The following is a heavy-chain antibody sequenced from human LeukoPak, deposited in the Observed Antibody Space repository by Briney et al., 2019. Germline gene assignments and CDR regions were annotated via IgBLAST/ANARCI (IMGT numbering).Heavy chain of an antibody. Sequence: GGSLRLSCAASGFTFSNYWMSWVRQAPGKGLEWVAHINKDGSEKYYVDSVKGRFTISRDNAKNSLYLQMNSLRVEDTAVYYRARDKVTYWGQGTLVTVSS. CDR2: INKDGSEK. J-gene: IGHJ4*02. CDR3: ARDKVTY. CDR1: GFTFSNYW. V-gene: IGHV3-7*01.